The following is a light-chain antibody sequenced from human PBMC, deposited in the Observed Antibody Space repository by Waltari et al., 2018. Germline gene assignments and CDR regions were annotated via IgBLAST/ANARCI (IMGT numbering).Light chain of an antibody. CDR2: KVS. CDR1: QSLVYRDGNTH. CDR3: MQGTHWPPT. J-gene: IGKJ2*01. V-gene: IGKV2-30*01. Sequence: DVVVTQSPLSLPVTLGQPASISCRSSQSLVYRDGNTHLTWFQQRPGQSPRRLIYKVSNRDSGVPDRFSGSGSGTDFTLRISRMEAEDVGVYYCMQGTHWPPTFGQGTKLEIK.